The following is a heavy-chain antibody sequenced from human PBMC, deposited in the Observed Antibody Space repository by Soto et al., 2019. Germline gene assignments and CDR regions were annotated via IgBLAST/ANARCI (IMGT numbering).Heavy chain of an antibody. Sequence: ASVKVSCKASGYTFTGFPIHWVRQAPGQRLEWMGWINAGSGKAESAQKFQGRVTINRDTSASTVYMELNSLRPEDTAVYYCARVEIVGFDYWGRGTLVTISS. CDR1: GYTFTGFP. CDR2: INAGSGKA. J-gene: IGHJ4*02. V-gene: IGHV1-3*01. D-gene: IGHD2-2*03. CDR3: ARVEIVGFDY.